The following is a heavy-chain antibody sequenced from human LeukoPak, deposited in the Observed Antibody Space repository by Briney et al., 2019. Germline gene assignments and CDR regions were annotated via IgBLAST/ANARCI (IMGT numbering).Heavy chain of an antibody. CDR3: ARDDDSSGYYYSRKENAFDI. V-gene: IGHV4-59*01. CDR1: GGSISSYY. CDR2: IYYSGST. J-gene: IGHJ3*02. Sequence: SETLSLTCTVSGGSISSYYWSWIRQPPGKGLEWIGYIYYSGSTNYNPSLKSRVTISVDTSKNQFSLKLSSVTAADTAVYYCARDDDSSGYYYSRKENAFDIWGQGTMVTVSS. D-gene: IGHD3-22*01.